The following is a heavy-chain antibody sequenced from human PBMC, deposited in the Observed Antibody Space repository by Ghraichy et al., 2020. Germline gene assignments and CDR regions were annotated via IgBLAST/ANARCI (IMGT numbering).Heavy chain of an antibody. CDR2: IYYLGKT. Sequence: SQTLSLTCTVSGDTINDYYWSWIWQPPGKGLEWIGYIYYLGKTNYNPSLETRVTISVDTSKNQFSLKLSSVTAADTAVYYCARHRPHYYYMDVWGKGTTVTVSS. CDR3: ARHRPHYYYMDV. V-gene: IGHV4-59*08. CDR1: GDTINDYY. J-gene: IGHJ6*03.